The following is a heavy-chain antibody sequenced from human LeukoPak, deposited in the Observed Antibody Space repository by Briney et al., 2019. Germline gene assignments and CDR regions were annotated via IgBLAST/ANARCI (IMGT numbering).Heavy chain of an antibody. V-gene: IGHV4-39*07. CDR2: IFYSGST. CDR3: ARGKGDYYDTFFDY. CDR1: SGSISTSNYY. D-gene: IGHD3-22*01. Sequence: PSETLSLTCTVSSGSISTSNYYWGWVRQPPGKALEWIGNIFYSGSTYYSPSLKSRVTISVDTSKNQFSLKLSSVTAADTAVYYCARGKGDYYDTFFDYWGQGTLVTVSS. J-gene: IGHJ4*02.